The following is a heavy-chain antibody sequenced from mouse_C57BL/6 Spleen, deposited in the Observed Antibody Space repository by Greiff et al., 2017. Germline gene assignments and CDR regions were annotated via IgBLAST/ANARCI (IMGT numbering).Heavy chain of an antibody. CDR3: AREVDGRGY. J-gene: IGHJ2*01. V-gene: IGHV1-54*01. CDR2: INPGSGGA. D-gene: IGHD2-3*01. CDR1: GYAFTNYL. Sequence: QVQLQQSGAELVRPGTSVKVSCKASGYAFTNYLIEWVKQRPGQGLEWIGVINPGSGGANYNEKFKGKATLTADKSSSTAYMQLSSLTSDDSAVYFCAREVDGRGYWGQGTTLTVSS.